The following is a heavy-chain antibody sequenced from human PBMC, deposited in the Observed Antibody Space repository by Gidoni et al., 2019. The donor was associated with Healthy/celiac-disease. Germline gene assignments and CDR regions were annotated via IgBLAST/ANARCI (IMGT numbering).Heavy chain of an antibody. CDR3: ARGPYCSSTSCNGYYYYGMDV. CDR2: IHPRGST. V-gene: IGHV4-34*01. D-gene: IGHD2-2*01. Sequence: QVQLQQRAAGLLKPSEALSVTRAVHGGSFSGYYWSWIRQPPGKGLEWLGEIHPRGSTNYNPSLKSRATISVDTSKNQFSLKLSSVTAADTAVYYCARGPYCSSTSCNGYYYYGMDVWGQGTTVTVSS. CDR1: GGSFSGYY. J-gene: IGHJ6*02.